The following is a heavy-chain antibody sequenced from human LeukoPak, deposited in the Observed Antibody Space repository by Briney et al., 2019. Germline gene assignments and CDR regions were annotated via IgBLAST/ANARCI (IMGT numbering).Heavy chain of an antibody. V-gene: IGHV4-34*01. Sequence: SETLSLTCAVYGGSFSGYYWSWIRQPPGKGLEWIGEINHSGSTNYNPSLKSRVTISVDTSKNQFSLKLSSVTAADTAVYYCARTMVRGYYYGMDVWGQGTRVTVSS. CDR3: ARTMVRGYYYGMDV. J-gene: IGHJ6*02. CDR2: INHSGST. CDR1: GGSFSGYY. D-gene: IGHD3-10*01.